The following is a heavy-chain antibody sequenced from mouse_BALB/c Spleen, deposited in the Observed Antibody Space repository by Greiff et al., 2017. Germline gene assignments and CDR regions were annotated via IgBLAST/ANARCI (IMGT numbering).Heavy chain of an antibody. Sequence: QVQLQQSGAELAKPGASVKMSCKASGYTFTSYWMHWVKQRPGQGLEWIGYINPSTGYTEYNQKFKDKATLTADKSSSTAYMQLSSLTSEDSAVYYCARRITTGDYWGQGTTLTVSS. CDR1: GYTFTSYW. V-gene: IGHV1-7*01. CDR2: INPSTGYT. CDR3: ARRITTGDY. J-gene: IGHJ2*01. D-gene: IGHD2-4*01.